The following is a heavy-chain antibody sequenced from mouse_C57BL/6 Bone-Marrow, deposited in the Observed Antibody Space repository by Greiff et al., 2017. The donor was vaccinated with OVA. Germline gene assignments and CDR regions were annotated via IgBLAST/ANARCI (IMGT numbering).Heavy chain of an antibody. V-gene: IGHV2-9-1*01. CDR1: GFSLTSYA. J-gene: IGHJ4*01. CDR2: IWTGGGT. CDR3: ARNRDGYYLYAMDY. Sequence: VQLVESGPGLVAPSQSLSITCTVSGFSLTSYAISWVRQPPGKGLEWLGVIWTGGGTNYNSALKSRLSISKDNSKSQVFLKMNSLQTDDTARYYCARNRDGYYLYAMDYWGQGTSVTVSS. D-gene: IGHD2-3*01.